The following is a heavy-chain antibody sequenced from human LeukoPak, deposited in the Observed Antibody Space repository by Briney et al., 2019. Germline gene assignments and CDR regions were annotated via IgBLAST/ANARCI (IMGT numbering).Heavy chain of an antibody. CDR3: ARDQSGQQLVLSAFDI. CDR2: INPNSGGT. V-gene: IGHV1-2*02. J-gene: IGHJ3*02. D-gene: IGHD6-13*01. Sequence: ASVKVSCKASGYTFTGYYMHWVRQAPGQGLEWMGWINPNSGGTNYAQKFQGRVTMTRDTSISTAYMELSRLSSDDTAVYYCARDQSGQQLVLSAFDIWGQGTMVTVSS. CDR1: GYTFTGYY.